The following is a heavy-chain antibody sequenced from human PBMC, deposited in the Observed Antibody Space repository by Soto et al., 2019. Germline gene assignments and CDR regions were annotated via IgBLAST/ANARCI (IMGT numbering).Heavy chain of an antibody. CDR3: ARGGTVYSSGWYYYYGMDV. D-gene: IGHD6-19*01. CDR1: GFTFSSYS. V-gene: IGHV3-21*01. J-gene: IGHJ6*02. CDR2: ISSSSSYI. Sequence: EVQLVESGGGLVKPGGSLRLSCAASGFTFSSYSMNWVRQAPGKGLEWVSSISSSSSYIYYADSVKGRFTISRDNAKNSLYLKMNSLRAEDTAVYYCARGGTVYSSGWYYYYGMDVWGQGTTVTVSS.